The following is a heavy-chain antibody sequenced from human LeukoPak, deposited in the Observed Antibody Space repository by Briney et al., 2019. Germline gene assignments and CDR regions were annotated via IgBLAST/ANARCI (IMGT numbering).Heavy chain of an antibody. CDR1: GFTFSSYA. V-gene: IGHV3-30*04. Sequence: GRSLRLSCAASGFTFSSYALNWVPHAPGKGREWGAVISYDGSNKHYADSVKGRYTISRDNSKKMLYLQMNSLRAEDTAVYYCARDRPLDYWGQGTLVTVSS. CDR3: ARDRPLDY. J-gene: IGHJ4*02. CDR2: ISYDGSNK.